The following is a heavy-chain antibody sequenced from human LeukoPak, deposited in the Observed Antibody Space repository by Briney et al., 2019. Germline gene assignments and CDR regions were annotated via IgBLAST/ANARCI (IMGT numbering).Heavy chain of an antibody. J-gene: IGHJ4*02. V-gene: IGHV1-18*04. CDR3: ARDPYYDFWSGYPSIYFDY. CDR2: ISAYNGNT. CDR1: GYTFTGYY. D-gene: IGHD3-3*01. Sequence: ASVKVSCKASGYTFTGYYMHWVRQAPGQGLEWMGWISAYNGNTNYAQKLQGRVTMTTDTSTSTAYMELRSLRSDDTAVYYCARDPYYDFWSGYPSIYFDYWGQGTLVTVSS.